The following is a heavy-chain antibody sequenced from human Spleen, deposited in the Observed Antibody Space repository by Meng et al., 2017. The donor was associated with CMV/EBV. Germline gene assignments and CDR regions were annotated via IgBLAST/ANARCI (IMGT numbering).Heavy chain of an antibody. V-gene: IGHV1-69*05. CDR1: GGTFSSYA. Sequence: VSGRASGGTFSSYAISWVRQAPGQGLEWMGGIIPIFHPPNYAQKFQARVTITTDESTSAVYMELSSLTSEDTAVYYCARGTTGSFDYWGQGTLVTVSS. CDR3: ARGTTGSFDY. J-gene: IGHJ4*02. D-gene: IGHD1-1*01. CDR2: IIPIFHPP.